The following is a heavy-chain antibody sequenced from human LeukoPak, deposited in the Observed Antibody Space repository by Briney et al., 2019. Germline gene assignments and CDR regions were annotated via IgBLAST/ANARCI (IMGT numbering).Heavy chain of an antibody. CDR3: ARVAQWGSGSYPFDS. V-gene: IGHV3-30*03. CDR2: ISSGGIGE. Sequence: PGRSLRLSCAASGITLSHYGMHWVRQAPGRGLEWVAAISSGGIGEFYADSVKGRFIVSRDDSRNTLSLQMNSLRPEDTAVYYCARVAQWGSGSYPFDSWGQGTLVTVSS. J-gene: IGHJ4*02. CDR1: GITLSHYG. D-gene: IGHD1-26*01.